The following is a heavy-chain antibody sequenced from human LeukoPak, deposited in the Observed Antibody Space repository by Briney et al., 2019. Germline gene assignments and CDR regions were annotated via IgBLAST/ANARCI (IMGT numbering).Heavy chain of an antibody. Sequence: SVKVCCNASGGTFSIYAISWVRQAPGQGLEWMGGIIPIFGTANYAQKFQGRVTITTDASTSTAYMELSSLRSQDTAVYYCARDPYYDSSGSTFDDAFDIWGQGTMVTVSS. V-gene: IGHV1-69*05. CDR3: ARDPYYDSSGSTFDDAFDI. D-gene: IGHD3-22*01. CDR1: GGTFSIYA. CDR2: IIPIFGTA. J-gene: IGHJ3*02.